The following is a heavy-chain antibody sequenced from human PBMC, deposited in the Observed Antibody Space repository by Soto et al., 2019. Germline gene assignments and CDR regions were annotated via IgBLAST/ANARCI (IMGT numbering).Heavy chain of an antibody. V-gene: IGHV1-69*01. D-gene: IGHD3-10*01. CDR1: GGTFSSYA. Sequence: QVQLVQSGAEVKKPGSSVKVSCKASGGTFSSYAISWVRQAPGQGLEWMGGIIPIFGTANYTQKFQGRVTITADESTSTAYMELSSLRSEDTAVYYCARDARDYYGSGSYYDYWGQGTLVTVSS. CDR2: IIPIFGTA. J-gene: IGHJ4*02. CDR3: ARDARDYYGSGSYYDY.